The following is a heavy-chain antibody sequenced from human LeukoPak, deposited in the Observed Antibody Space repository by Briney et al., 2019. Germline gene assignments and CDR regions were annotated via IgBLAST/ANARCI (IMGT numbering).Heavy chain of an antibody. CDR2: ISSDGSDK. Sequence: GGSLRLSCAASGFTFSPHAMHWVRQAPGKGLKWVAVISSDGSDKYYADSVKGRFTISRDNSKNTLYLQMNSLRAEDTAVYYCAKEYSYDYWGQGTLVTVSS. CDR1: GFTFSPHA. J-gene: IGHJ4*02. V-gene: IGHV3-30-3*01. D-gene: IGHD5-18*01. CDR3: AKEYSYDY.